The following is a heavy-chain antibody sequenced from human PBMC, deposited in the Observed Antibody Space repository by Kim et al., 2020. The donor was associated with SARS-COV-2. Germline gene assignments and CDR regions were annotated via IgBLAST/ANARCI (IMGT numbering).Heavy chain of an antibody. CDR2: INHSGST. Sequence: SETLSLTCAVYGGSFSGYYWSWIRQPPGKVLEWIGEINHSGSTNYNPSLKSRVTISVDTSKNQFSLKLRSVTAADTAVYYCARGQRDIVVVVAATPYYFDYWGQGALVTVSS. J-gene: IGHJ4*02. CDR3: ARGQRDIVVVVAATPYYFDY. V-gene: IGHV4-34*01. CDR1: GGSFSGYY. D-gene: IGHD2-15*01.